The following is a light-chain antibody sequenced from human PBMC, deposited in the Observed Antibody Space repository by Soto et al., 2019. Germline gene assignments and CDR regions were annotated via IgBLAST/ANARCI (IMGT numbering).Light chain of an antibody. CDR2: WAS. Sequence: DSLMTQSPASLAVSLGERATINCKSSQSFLYSSNNKNYLAWYQQKPGQPPKLLIYWASTRESGVPDRFSGSGSGTDFTLTISSLQAEDVAVYYCQQYYSTPSFGQGTRLEIK. J-gene: IGKJ5*01. CDR1: QSFLYSSNNKNY. CDR3: QQYYSTPS. V-gene: IGKV4-1*01.